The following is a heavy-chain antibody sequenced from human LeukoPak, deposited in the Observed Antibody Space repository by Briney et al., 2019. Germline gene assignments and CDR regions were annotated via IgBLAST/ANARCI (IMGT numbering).Heavy chain of an antibody. CDR1: GGTFSSYA. CDR3: ARSGSYQNLIDY. V-gene: IGHV1-69*04. Sequence: SVKVSCKASGGTFSSYAISWVRQAPGQGLEWMGRIIPILGIANYAQKFQGRVTITADKSTSAAYMELSSLRSEDTAVYYCARSGSYQNLIDYWGQGTLVTVSS. J-gene: IGHJ4*02. D-gene: IGHD1-26*01. CDR2: IIPILGIA.